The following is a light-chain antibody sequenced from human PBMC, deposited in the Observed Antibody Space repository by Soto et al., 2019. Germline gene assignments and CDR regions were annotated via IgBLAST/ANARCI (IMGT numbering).Light chain of an antibody. CDR3: QQYGNSPPGT. J-gene: IGKJ5*01. CDR2: GAS. CDR1: QSVGNSH. Sequence: EIVLTQSPGTLYFSPGERATLSCRASQSVGNSHVAWYQQRRGLPPRLLIYGASNRATGIPDGFSGSGSGADFTLTISRLEPVDCAVYLCQQYGNSPPGTFGQGTRL. V-gene: IGKV3-20*01.